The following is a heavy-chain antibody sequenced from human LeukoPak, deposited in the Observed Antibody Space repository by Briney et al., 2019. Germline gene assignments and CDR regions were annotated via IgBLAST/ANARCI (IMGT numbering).Heavy chain of an antibody. J-gene: IGHJ4*02. Sequence: GGSLRLSCAASGFMFSSNWMSWVRLAPGKGLEWVANIKEDGTETYYVDSVKGRFTISRDNAKNSLYLQMNSLRVEDTAVYYYAKEGRSLQTYWGQGTLVTVSS. V-gene: IGHV3-7*03. D-gene: IGHD5-24*01. CDR2: IKEDGTET. CDR3: AKEGRSLQTY. CDR1: GFMFSSNW.